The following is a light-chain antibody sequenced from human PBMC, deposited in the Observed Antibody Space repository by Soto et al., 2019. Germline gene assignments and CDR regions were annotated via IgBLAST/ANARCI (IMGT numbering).Light chain of an antibody. CDR3: HEYANAPQT. J-gene: IGKJ1*01. CDR2: GAS. CDR1: QSVTSSY. Sequence: EIVLTQSPVTLSLSPGERATLSCRATQSVTSSYLAWYQHKPGQAPRLLIHGASNRATGIPDLFIGSGSGTDFTLTISRMEPEDFQVYYCHEYANAPQTFGQGTKVDIK. V-gene: IGKV3-20*01.